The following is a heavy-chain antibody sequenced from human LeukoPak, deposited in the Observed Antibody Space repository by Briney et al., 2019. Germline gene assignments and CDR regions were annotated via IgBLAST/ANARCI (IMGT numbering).Heavy chain of an antibody. D-gene: IGHD3-3*01. CDR2: INPSGGGT. V-gene: IGHV1-46*01. J-gene: IGHJ4*02. Sequence: ASVKVSCKASGYTFSNYYVQWVRRAPGQGLEWMGIINPSGGGTTYAQKFRGRITMTRDTSTSTVFMELTSLRSEDTAVYYCARGESRVLNPLPCDYWGQGTLVTVSS. CDR1: GYTFSNYY. CDR3: ARGESRVLNPLPCDY.